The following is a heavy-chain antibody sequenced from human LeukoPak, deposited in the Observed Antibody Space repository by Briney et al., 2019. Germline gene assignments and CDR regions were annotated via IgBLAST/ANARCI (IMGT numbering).Heavy chain of an antibody. CDR1: GFTFSDHY. Sequence: GGSLRLSCAASGFTFSDHYMDWVRQAPGKGLEWVAFIRYDGSNKYYADSVKGRFTISRDNSKNTLYLQMNSLRAEDTAVYYCAKDPEILDYWGQGTLVTVSS. V-gene: IGHV3-30*02. CDR3: AKDPEILDY. CDR2: IRYDGSNK. J-gene: IGHJ4*02.